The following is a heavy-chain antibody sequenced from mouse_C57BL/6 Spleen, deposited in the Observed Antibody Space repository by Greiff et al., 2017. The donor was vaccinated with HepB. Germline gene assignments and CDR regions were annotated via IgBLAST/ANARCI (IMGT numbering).Heavy chain of an antibody. V-gene: IGHV5-17*01. CDR1: GFTFSDYG. J-gene: IGHJ2*01. CDR3: ARTGYYIDY. CDR2: ISSGSSTI. Sequence: EVKVVESGGGLVKPGGSLKLSCAASGFTFSDYGMHWVRQAPEKGLEWVAYISSGSSTIYYADTVKGRITISRDNAKNTQFLQMTSLRSEDTAMYYCARTGYYIDYWGQGTTLTVSS.